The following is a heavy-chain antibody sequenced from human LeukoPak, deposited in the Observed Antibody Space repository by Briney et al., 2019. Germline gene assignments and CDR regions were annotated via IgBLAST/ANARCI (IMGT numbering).Heavy chain of an antibody. CDR2: ISSSGSTI. CDR1: GFTFSSYE. D-gene: IGHD3-10*01. V-gene: IGHV3-48*03. J-gene: IGHJ4*02. CDR3: ARLGSYYNFDY. Sequence: GGSLRLSCAASGFTFSSYEMNWVRQAPGKGLEWVSYISSSGSTIYYADSVKGRFTISRDNAKNSLYLQMNSLRAEDTAVYYCARLGSYYNFDYWGQGTQVTVSS.